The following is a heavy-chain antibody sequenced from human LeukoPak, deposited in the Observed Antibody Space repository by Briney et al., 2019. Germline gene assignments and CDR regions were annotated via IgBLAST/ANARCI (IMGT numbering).Heavy chain of an antibody. D-gene: IGHD2-2*01. Sequence: PSETLFLTCAVYGGSFSGYYWSWIRQPPGKGLEWIGEINHSGSTNYNPSLKSRVTISVDTSKNQFSLKLSSVTAADTAVYYCARLKKLGYCSSTSCRPYGMDVWGKGTTVTVSS. CDR1: GGSFSGYY. V-gene: IGHV4-34*01. J-gene: IGHJ6*04. CDR3: ARLKKLGYCSSTSCRPYGMDV. CDR2: INHSGST.